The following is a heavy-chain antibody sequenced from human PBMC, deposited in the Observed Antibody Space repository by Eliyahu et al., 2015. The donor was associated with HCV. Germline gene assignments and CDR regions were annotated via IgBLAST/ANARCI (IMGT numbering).Heavy chain of an antibody. J-gene: IGHJ4*02. CDR2: IFSNDEK. V-gene: IGHV2-26*01. D-gene: IGHD3-3*01. CDR3: ARDRYDFWSGYYFDY. CDR1: GFSLSNARMG. Sequence: QVTLKESGPVLVKPTETLTLTCTVSGFSLSNARMGVSWIRQPPGKALEWLAHIFSNDEKSYSTSLKSRLTISKDTSKSQVVLTMTNMDPVDTATYYCARDRYDFWSGYYFDYWGQGTLVTVSS.